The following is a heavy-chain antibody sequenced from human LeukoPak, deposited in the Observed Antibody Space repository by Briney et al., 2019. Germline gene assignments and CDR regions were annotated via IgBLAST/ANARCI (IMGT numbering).Heavy chain of an antibody. J-gene: IGHJ4*02. V-gene: IGHV3-15*01. D-gene: IGHD6-6*01. CDR2: IKSKTDGGTT. Sequence: GGSLRLSCAASGFSFSNAWMSWVRQAPGKGLEWVGRIKSKTDGGTTEYAAPVKGRLNISRDDSKNTLYLQMNSLKTEDTAVYYCATDSSSSSYYWGQGTLVTVSS. CDR3: ATDSSSSSYY. CDR1: GFSFSNAW.